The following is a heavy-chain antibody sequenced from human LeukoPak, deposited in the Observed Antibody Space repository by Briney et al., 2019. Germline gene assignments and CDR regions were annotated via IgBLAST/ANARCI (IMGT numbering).Heavy chain of an antibody. J-gene: IGHJ4*02. CDR1: GFTFSNYW. Sequence: PGGSLRLSCAASGFTFSNYWMSWVRQAPGKGLEWVANIKQDGSEKYYVDSVKGRFTIPRDNAKNSLYLQMNSLRAEDTAVYYCAREDYGDYFFDYWGQGTLVTVSS. D-gene: IGHD4-17*01. CDR2: IKQDGSEK. CDR3: AREDYGDYFFDY. V-gene: IGHV3-7*01.